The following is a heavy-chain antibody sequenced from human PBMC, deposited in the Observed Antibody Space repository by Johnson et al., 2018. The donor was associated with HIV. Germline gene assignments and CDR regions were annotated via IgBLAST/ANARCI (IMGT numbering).Heavy chain of an antibody. CDR2: IRYDGSNK. CDR1: GFTFSTYG. V-gene: IGHV3-30*02. CDR3: GRGSVSSPRYSCSTEYAFDI. D-gene: IGHD6-6*01. Sequence: QVQLVESGGGVVQPGGSLRLSCAASGFTFSTYGMHWVRQAPGKGLEWVAFIRYDGSNKYYADSVKGRFTISRYNSKNTRYLHMNSLRAEETAVYYCGRGSVSSPRYSCSTEYAFDIWGQGTMVTVSS. J-gene: IGHJ3*02.